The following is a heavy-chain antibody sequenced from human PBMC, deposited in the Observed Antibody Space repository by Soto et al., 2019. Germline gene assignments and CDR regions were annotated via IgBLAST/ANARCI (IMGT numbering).Heavy chain of an antibody. CDR1: GGSISSCY. D-gene: IGHD3-10*01. V-gene: IGHV4-59*01. Sequence: LSLTCTVSGGSISSCYWSWIRQPPGKGLEWIGYIYYSGSTNYNPSLKSRVTISVDTSKNQFSLKLSSVTAADTAVYYCARGGITMVREVSYYYGMDVWGQGTTVTVSS. CDR2: IYYSGST. J-gene: IGHJ6*02. CDR3: ARGGITMVREVSYYYGMDV.